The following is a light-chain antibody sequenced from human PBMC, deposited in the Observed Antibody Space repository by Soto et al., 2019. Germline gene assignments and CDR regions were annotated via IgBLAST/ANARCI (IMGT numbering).Light chain of an antibody. Sequence: EIVLTQSPGTLSLSPGERATLSCRASQSVSSTYLAWYQQKPGQAPRLLIYGASSRATGIPDRFSGSGSGTDFTLTISRLEPEDFAVYYCQQCGSSHFTFGPGNKVDIK. CDR3: QQCGSSHFT. V-gene: IGKV3-20*01. CDR1: QSVSSTY. CDR2: GAS. J-gene: IGKJ3*01.